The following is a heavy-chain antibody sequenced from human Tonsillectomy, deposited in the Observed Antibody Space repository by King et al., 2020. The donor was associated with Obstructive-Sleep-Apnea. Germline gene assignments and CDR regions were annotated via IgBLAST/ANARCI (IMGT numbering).Heavy chain of an antibody. V-gene: IGHV3-30*02. D-gene: IGHD3-16*01. Sequence: VQLVESGGGVVQPGGSLRLSCAASGVTFSTYGMHWVRQAPGKGLEWVAFIRYDGSNTYYADSVKGRFTISRDTSKNTLYLQMHSLRTEDTAVFYCAKATAPVGTFADYWGQGTLVTVSS. J-gene: IGHJ4*02. CDR1: GVTFSTYG. CDR2: IRYDGSNT. CDR3: AKATAPVGTFADY.